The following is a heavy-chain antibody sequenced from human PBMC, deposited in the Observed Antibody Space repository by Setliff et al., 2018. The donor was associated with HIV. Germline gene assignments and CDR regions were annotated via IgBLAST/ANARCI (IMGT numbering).Heavy chain of an antibody. D-gene: IGHD3-22*01. J-gene: IGHJ4*02. CDR3: ARGPRGYDSSYYFDY. CDR2: INLNSGGT. CDR1: GYTFSGYY. V-gene: IGHV1-2*04. Sequence: ASVKVSCKASGYTFSGYYMHWVRQAPGQGLDWMGWINLNSGGTNYAQKFQGWVTMTRDTSIITAYMQLDRLGSDDTAVYYCARGPRGYDSSYYFDYWGQGTLVTVSS.